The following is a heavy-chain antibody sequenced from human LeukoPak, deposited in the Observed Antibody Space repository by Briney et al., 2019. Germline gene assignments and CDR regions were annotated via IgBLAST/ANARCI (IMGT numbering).Heavy chain of an antibody. Sequence: PGGPLRLSCAASGFTFSNYAMSWVRQAPGKGLEWVSAISGSGGSTYYADSVKGRFTISRDNSKNTLYLQMNSLRAEDTAVYYCAKDMRFDWTPYYFDYWGQGTLVTVSS. CDR1: GFTFSNYA. CDR2: ISGSGGST. CDR3: AKDMRFDWTPYYFDY. V-gene: IGHV3-23*01. D-gene: IGHD3-9*01. J-gene: IGHJ4*02.